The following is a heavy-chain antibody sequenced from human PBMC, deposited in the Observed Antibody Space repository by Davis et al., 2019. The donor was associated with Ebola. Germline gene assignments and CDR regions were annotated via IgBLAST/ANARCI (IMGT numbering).Heavy chain of an antibody. Sequence: SVKVSCKASGGTFSSYAISWVRQAPGQGLEWMGGIIPIFGTANYAQKFQGRVTITADKSTSTAYMELSSLRSEDTAVYYCARDSSGWYGGGWFDPWGQGTLVTVSS. CDR3: ARDSSGWYGGGWFDP. V-gene: IGHV1-69*06. D-gene: IGHD6-19*01. CDR2: IIPIFGTA. CDR1: GGTFSSYA. J-gene: IGHJ5*02.